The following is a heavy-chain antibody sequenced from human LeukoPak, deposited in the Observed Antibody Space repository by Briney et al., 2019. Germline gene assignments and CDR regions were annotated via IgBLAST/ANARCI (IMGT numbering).Heavy chain of an antibody. J-gene: IGHJ4*02. CDR2: IWYDGSNK. Sequence: GGSLRLSCAASGFTFSSYGMHWVRQAPGKGLEWVAVIWYDGSNKYYADSVKGRFTISRDNSKNTLYLQMNSLRAEDTAVYYCARDFPKSTMVRGVIITLDYWGQGTLVTVSS. CDR1: GFTFSSYG. V-gene: IGHV3-33*01. D-gene: IGHD3-10*01. CDR3: ARDFPKSTMVRGVIITLDY.